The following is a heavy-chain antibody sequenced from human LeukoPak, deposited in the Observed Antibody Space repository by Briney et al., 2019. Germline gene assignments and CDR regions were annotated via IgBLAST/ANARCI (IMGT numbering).Heavy chain of an antibody. V-gene: IGHV3-23*01. D-gene: IGHD3-22*01. CDR1: GFTFSSYA. Sequence: GGSLRLSCAASGFTFSSYAMSWVRQAPGKGLEWVSAISGSGGTIYYADSVKGRFTISRDNAKNLLYLQMNNLRAEDTAVYYCARDRADDDSSGYIYRDFAYWGQGNLVTVSP. J-gene: IGHJ4*02. CDR2: ISGSGGTI. CDR3: ARDRADDDSSGYIYRDFAY.